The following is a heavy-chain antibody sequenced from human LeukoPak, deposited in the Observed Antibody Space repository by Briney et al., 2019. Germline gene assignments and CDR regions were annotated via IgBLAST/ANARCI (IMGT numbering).Heavy chain of an antibody. CDR1: GDSVSGNSAA. CDR3: ARAAGKTSPLTMDV. J-gene: IGHJ6*02. V-gene: IGHV6-1*01. Sequence: SQTLSLTCAISGDSVSGNSAAWNWIRQSPSRGLEWLGRTYYRSKWYNDYAVSVKSRITINPDTSKSQFSLQLDSVTPEDTAVYYCARAAGKTSPLTMDVWGQGTTVTVSS. D-gene: IGHD3-9*01. CDR2: TYYRSKWYN.